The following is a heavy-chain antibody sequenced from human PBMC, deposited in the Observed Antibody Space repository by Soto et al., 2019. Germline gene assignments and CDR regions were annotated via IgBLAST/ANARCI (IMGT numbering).Heavy chain of an antibody. J-gene: IGHJ4*02. CDR1: GFTLSSYS. CDR2: ISSSSSTI. D-gene: IGHD1-20*01. V-gene: IGHV3-48*02. CDR3: ARGGAYKIDY. Sequence: EVQLVESGGGLVQPGGSLRLSCAASGFTLSSYSMNWVRQAPGKGLEWVSYISSSSSTIYYADSVKGRFTISRDNAKNSLWLQMNSLRDEDTAVYYCARGGAYKIDYFGQGTLVTVSS.